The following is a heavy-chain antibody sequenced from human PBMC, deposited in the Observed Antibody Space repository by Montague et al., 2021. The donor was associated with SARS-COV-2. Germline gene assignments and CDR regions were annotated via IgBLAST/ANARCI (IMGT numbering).Heavy chain of an antibody. CDR3: TRHVHMTWPEPSPGFDY. Sequence: SETLSLTCTVSGDSISSSSYNWGWIRQPPGKGLEWIGSAHYSGRPYYNPSLKSRVTIYADTSKNQLSLKLSSVTAADTAVYYCTRHVHMTWPEPSPGFDYWGQGTLVTVSS. CDR1: GDSISSSSYN. V-gene: IGHV4-39*01. CDR2: AHYSGRP. J-gene: IGHJ4*02. D-gene: IGHD1-1*01.